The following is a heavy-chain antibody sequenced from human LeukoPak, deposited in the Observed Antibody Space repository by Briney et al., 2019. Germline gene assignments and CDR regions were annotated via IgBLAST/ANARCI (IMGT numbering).Heavy chain of an antibody. Sequence: ASAKVSCKASGYTFTSYGISGVRQAPAQGLEWMGWISAYNGNTNYAQKLQGRVTMTIDTSTSTAYMELRSLRSDDTAVYYCASDLGYCSSTSCYEKYYGMDVWGQGTTVTVSS. J-gene: IGHJ6*02. CDR2: ISAYNGNT. V-gene: IGHV1-18*01. D-gene: IGHD2-2*01. CDR1: GYTFTSYG. CDR3: ASDLGYCSSTSCYEKYYGMDV.